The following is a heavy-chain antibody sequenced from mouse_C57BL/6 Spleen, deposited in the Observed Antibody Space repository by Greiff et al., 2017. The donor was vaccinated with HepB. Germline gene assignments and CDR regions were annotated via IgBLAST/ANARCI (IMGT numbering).Heavy chain of an antibody. V-gene: IGHV1-62-2*01. Sequence: QVQLQQSGAELVKPGASVKLSCKASGYTFTEYTIHWVKQRSGQGLAWIGWFYPGSGSISYNEKFKDKATLTADKSSSTVSMELRSLTSEDSAVYFCARHESPHYYCSSPFDYWGEGTTLTVSS. CDR2: FYPGSGSI. CDR3: ARHESPHYYCSSPFDY. CDR1: GYTFTEYT. J-gene: IGHJ2*01. D-gene: IGHD1-1*01.